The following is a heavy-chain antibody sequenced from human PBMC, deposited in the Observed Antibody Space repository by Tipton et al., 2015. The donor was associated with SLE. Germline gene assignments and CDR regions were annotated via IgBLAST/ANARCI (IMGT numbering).Heavy chain of an antibody. CDR2: IYRSGTA. V-gene: IGHV4-38-2*02. J-gene: IGHJ4*02. D-gene: IGHD3-22*01. CDR1: SYSIYNGFY. Sequence: TLSLTCSVSSYSIYNGFYWGWIRQSPGKGLEWIGSIYRSGTAYYNPSLKSRVTMSVDTSKNQFSLKLTSVTAADTAVYYCARDPYYAWSDYQATFDSWGQGTLVTVS. CDR3: ARDPYYAWSDYQATFDS.